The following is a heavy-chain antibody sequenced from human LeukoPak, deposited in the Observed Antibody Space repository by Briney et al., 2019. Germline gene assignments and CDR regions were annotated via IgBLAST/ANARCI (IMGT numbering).Heavy chain of an antibody. CDR3: ARGPRIAAGDTVDY. D-gene: IGHD6-13*01. CDR1: GDSIISYY. Sequence: SETLSLTCTVSGDSIISYYWSWIRQPAGKGLEWTGRIHASGDTNYNPSLKSRVTVSVDTSKNQFSLKLSSVTAADTAVYYCARGPRIAAGDTVDYWGQGTLVTVSS. V-gene: IGHV4-4*07. CDR2: IHASGDT. J-gene: IGHJ4*02.